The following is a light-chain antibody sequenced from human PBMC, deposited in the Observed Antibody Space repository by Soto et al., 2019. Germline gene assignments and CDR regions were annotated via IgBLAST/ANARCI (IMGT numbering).Light chain of an antibody. Sequence: EIVLTQSPGTLSLSPGERATLSCRASQSVSSYLAWYQENPGQAPRLLIYGASSRATGTPDSFSGSGPGTDFTLTISRLEHEDVALYYCQQYNSSPFTFGQGTKLEIK. CDR1: QSVSSY. V-gene: IGKV3-20*01. J-gene: IGKJ2*01. CDR3: QQYNSSPFT. CDR2: GAS.